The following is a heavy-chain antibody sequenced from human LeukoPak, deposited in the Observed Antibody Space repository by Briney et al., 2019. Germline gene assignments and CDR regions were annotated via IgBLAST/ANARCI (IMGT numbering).Heavy chain of an antibody. Sequence: SETLSLTCTVSGGSISSYYWSWIRQPPGKGLEWIGYIYYSGSTNYNPSLKSRVTISVDTSKNQFSLKLSSVTAADTAVYYCARVNYYDSSGFDYWGQGTLVTVSS. CDR2: IYYSGST. CDR1: GGSISSYY. V-gene: IGHV4-59*01. D-gene: IGHD3-22*01. J-gene: IGHJ4*02. CDR3: ARVNYYDSSGFDY.